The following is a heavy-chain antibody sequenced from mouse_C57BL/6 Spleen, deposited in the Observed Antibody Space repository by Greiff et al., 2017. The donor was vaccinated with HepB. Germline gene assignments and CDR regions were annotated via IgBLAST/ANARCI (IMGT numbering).Heavy chain of an antibody. CDR1: GFTFSSYA. V-gene: IGHV5-4*01. CDR3: ARDGGDYDEEYYFDY. J-gene: IGHJ2*01. D-gene: IGHD2-4*01. Sequence: EVKLQESGGGLVKPGGSLKLSCAASGFTFSSYAMSWVRQTPEKRLEWVATISDGGSYTYYPDNVKGRFTISRDNAKNNLYLQMSHLKSEDTAMYYCARDGGDYDEEYYFDYWGQGTTLTVSS. CDR2: ISDGGSYT.